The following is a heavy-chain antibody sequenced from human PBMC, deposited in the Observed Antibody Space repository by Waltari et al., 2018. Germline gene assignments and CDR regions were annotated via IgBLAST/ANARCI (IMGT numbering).Heavy chain of an antibody. CDR3: VRLEDCSGPGSNCYSRDPFATDV. V-gene: IGHV4-34*02. CDR1: GGPFSGYY. Sequence: QVQLQQWGAGLLQPSETLSLTCAVYGGPFSGYYWGWVRQAPGKGLEWIGENNHAGNRNHYPVLRSGVTMLGDTAKSQFSLKVNSVTAADTAVYFCVRLEDCSGPGSNCYSRDPFATDVWGQGTTVTVSS. CDR2: NNHAGNR. D-gene: IGHD2-15*01. J-gene: IGHJ6*02.